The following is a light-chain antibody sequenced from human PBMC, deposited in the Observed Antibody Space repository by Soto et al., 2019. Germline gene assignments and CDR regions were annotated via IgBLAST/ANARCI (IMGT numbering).Light chain of an antibody. CDR2: DAS. V-gene: IGKV3-11*01. J-gene: IGKJ4*01. CDR1: QSVSSS. CDR3: QQRSSWLT. Sequence: EIVLTQSPATLSLSPGERATLSCRASQSVSSSLAWYQQKPGQAPRLLIYDASSRASGIPARFSGSGSGTDFTLTISSLEPEDFAVYYCQQRSSWLTFGGGTKVDIK.